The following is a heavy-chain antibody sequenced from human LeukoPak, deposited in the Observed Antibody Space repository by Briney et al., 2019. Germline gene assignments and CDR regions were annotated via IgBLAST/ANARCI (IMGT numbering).Heavy chain of an antibody. J-gene: IGHJ3*02. V-gene: IGHV1-8*01. CDR3: AREGLYGLAFDI. Sequence: ASVKVSCKASGYTFTSYDINWVRQATGQGLEWMGWMNPNSGDTGYAQKFQGRVTMTRNTSISTAYMELSSLRSEDTAVYYCAREGLYGLAFDIWGQGTMVTVSS. D-gene: IGHD2-8*01. CDR2: MNPNSGDT. CDR1: GYTFTSYD.